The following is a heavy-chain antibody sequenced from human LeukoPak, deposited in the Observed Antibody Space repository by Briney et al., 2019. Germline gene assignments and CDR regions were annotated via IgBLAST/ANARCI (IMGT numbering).Heavy chain of an antibody. CDR3: ARERYLAESH. Sequence: PGGSLRLSCAASGXTFXDXXXXXXXXAPXXXXXWXSYVSSXTRHTNXAASVKGRFTISRDNAKNSLFLQMNGLRAEDTAIXYCARERYLAESHWGQGTLVTVSS. V-gene: IGHV3-11*06. CDR2: VSSXTRHT. D-gene: IGHD3-10*01. J-gene: IGHJ4*02. CDR1: GXTFXDXX.